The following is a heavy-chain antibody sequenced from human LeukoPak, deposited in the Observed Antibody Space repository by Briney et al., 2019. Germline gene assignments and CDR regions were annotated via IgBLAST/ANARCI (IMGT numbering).Heavy chain of an antibody. J-gene: IGHJ4*02. D-gene: IGHD2-21*02. V-gene: IGHV3-23*01. CDR1: GFTVSSNY. CDR3: AKNSPRYCGGDCPLDY. Sequence: GGSLRLSCAASGFTVSSNYMSWVRQAPGKGLEWVSAISGSGGSTYYADSVKGRFTISRDNSKNTLYLQMNSLRAEDTAVYYCAKNSPRYCGGDCPLDYWGQGTLVTVSS. CDR2: ISGSGGST.